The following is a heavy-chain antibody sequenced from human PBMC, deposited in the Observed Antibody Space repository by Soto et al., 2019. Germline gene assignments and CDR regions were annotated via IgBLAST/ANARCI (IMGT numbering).Heavy chain of an antibody. Sequence: XVSLLLSCAASGFTFSDYYMSWIRQAAGKGLDWVAYISSSSRTTKYGDSVKGRFTISRDNAKNSLFLQMNSLRGEDTAVYYCARDVYRYSSSSPEDVWGQGTTVTVSS. J-gene: IGHJ6*02. CDR1: GFTFSDYY. CDR3: ARDVYRYSSSSPEDV. CDR2: ISSSSRTT. V-gene: IGHV3-11*06. D-gene: IGHD6-6*01.